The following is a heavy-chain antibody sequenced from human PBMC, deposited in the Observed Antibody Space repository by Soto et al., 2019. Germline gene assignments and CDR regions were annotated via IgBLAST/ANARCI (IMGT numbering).Heavy chain of an antibody. D-gene: IGHD3-10*01. Sequence: PGGSLRLSCLASGFTLSDFAMTWVRHVPGRGLEWVASLDGAGGSTYYAESVRGRFSISRDNSQNTLFLQMKRLTVDDTAIYYCAAPRDEYGSGVSWFTYGMDIWGQGTTVTVS. CDR1: GFTLSDFA. J-gene: IGHJ6*02. CDR3: AAPRDEYGSGVSWFTYGMDI. CDR2: LDGAGGST. V-gene: IGHV3-23*01.